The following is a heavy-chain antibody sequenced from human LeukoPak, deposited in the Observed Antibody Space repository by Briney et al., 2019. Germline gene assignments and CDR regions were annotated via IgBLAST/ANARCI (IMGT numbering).Heavy chain of an antibody. V-gene: IGHV3-23*01. J-gene: IGHJ4*02. CDR2: IYENGGTT. CDR1: GFTFRSHA. D-gene: IGHD2-21*01. CDR3: AKDFRIGYSAHFDY. Sequence: GGSLRLSCVGSGFTFRSHAMSWVRQAPEKGLEFVSGIYENGGTTYYADSVKGRFSISRDNSKNTLYLQTDSLRGEDTAVYYCAKDFRIGYSAHFDYWGQGALVTVSS.